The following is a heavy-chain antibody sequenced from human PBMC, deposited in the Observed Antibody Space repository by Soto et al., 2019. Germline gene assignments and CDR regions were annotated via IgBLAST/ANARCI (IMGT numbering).Heavy chain of an antibody. CDR2: IYTSGST. CDR1: GGSISSYY. J-gene: IGHJ4*02. D-gene: IGHD6-13*01. CDR3: ARDFDSSSDSYLDY. V-gene: IGHV4-4*07. Sequence: SETLSLTCTVSGGSISSYYWSWIRQPAGKGLEWIGRIYTSGSTNYNPSLKSRVTMSVDTSKYQFSLKLSSVTAADTAVYYCARDFDSSSDSYLDYWGQGALVTVSS.